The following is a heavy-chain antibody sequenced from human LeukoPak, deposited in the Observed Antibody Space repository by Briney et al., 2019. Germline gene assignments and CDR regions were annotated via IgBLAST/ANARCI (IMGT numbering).Heavy chain of an antibody. CDR1: GGSITCSSYY. J-gene: IGHJ4*02. D-gene: IGHD3-22*01. V-gene: IGHV4-39*07. CDR3: ARDVGYYDSSGPLGYFDY. CDR2: IYYSGST. Sequence: SETLSLTCTVSGGSITCSSYYWGWIRQTPGKGLEWIGNIYYSGSTYYNPSLKSRVTISVDTSKNQFSLKLSSVTAADTAVYYCARDVGYYDSSGPLGYFDYWGQGTLVTVSS.